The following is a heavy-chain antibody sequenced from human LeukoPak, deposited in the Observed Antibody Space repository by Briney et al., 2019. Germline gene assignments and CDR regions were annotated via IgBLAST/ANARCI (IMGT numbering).Heavy chain of an antibody. CDR3: VKREYCSGGSCRYGPFYYGMDV. V-gene: IGHV3-64D*09. D-gene: IGHD2-15*01. J-gene: IGHJ6*02. CDR1: GFTFSSYA. Sequence: QPGGSLRLSCSASGFTFSSYAMHWVRQAPGKGLEYVSAISSNGGSTYYADSVKGRFTISRDNSKNTLYLQMSSLRAEDTAVYYCVKREYCSGGSCRYGPFYYGMDVWGQGTTVTVSS. CDR2: ISSNGGST.